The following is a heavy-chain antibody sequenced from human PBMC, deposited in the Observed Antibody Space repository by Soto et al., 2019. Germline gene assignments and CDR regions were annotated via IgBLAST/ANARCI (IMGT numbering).Heavy chain of an antibody. Sequence: ASVKVSCKASGGTFSSYAISWVRQAPGQGLEWMGGIIPIFGTANYAQKFQGRVTMARDTSISTAYMELSRLRSDDTAVYYCARTLVVGATGRYFDYWGQGTLVTVSS. V-gene: IGHV1-69*05. CDR3: ARTLVVGATGRYFDY. D-gene: IGHD1-26*01. J-gene: IGHJ4*02. CDR2: IIPIFGTA. CDR1: GGTFSSYA.